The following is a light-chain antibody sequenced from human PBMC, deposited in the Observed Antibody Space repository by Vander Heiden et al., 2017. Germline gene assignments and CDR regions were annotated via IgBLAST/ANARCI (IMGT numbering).Light chain of an antibody. CDR1: QSVLYSSNNKNY. Sequence: DIVMTQSPDSLAVSLGARAMINCKSSQSVLYSSNNKNYVAWYQQKPGQPPKLLIYWASTRESGVPERFSGSGSGTDFTLTISSLQAEDVAVYYCQQYYNSPLTFGGGTKVEIK. CDR2: WAS. V-gene: IGKV4-1*01. CDR3: QQYYNSPLT. J-gene: IGKJ4*01.